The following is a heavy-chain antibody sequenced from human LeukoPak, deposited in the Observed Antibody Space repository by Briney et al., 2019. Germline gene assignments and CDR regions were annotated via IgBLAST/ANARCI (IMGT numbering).Heavy chain of an antibody. J-gene: IGHJ4*02. CDR2: ISRSGGNT. D-gene: IGHD1/OR15-1a*01. Sequence: AGSLSLSCAASGFTFSSYSMSWVRQAPGKGLEWVSAISRSGGNTYYADSVKGRFTIARDNSKSTLYLQMNSLSAEDTGVYYCVSRGGTGPDYWGQGNLVTVSS. CDR3: VSRGGTGPDY. CDR1: GFTFSSYS. V-gene: IGHV3-23*01.